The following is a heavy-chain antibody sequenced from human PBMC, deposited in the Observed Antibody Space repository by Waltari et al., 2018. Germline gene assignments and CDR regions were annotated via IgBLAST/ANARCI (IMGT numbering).Heavy chain of an antibody. Sequence: EVQLVESGGGLIQPGGSLRLSCAASGFTVSSNYMSWVRQAPGKGLEWVSVIYSGGSTYYADSVKGRFTISRDNSKNTLYLQMNSLRAEDTAVYYCAKDRQSEGGYYYGMDVWGQGTTVTVSS. CDR1: GFTVSSNY. CDR3: AKDRQSEGGYYYGMDV. CDR2: IYSGGST. J-gene: IGHJ6*02. D-gene: IGHD3-16*01. V-gene: IGHV3-66*03.